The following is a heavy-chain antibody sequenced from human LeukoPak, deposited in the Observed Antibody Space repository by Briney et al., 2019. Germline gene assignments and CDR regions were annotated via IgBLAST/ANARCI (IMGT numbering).Heavy chain of an antibody. Sequence: GGSLRLSCAASGFTFSSYEMNWVRQAPGKGLEWVSYIGSSGSTIYYADSVKGRFTISRDNAKNSLNLQMNSLRAEDTAVYYCARDKSHYDSSGFDYWGQGTLVTVSS. V-gene: IGHV3-48*03. CDR2: IGSSGSTI. CDR3: ARDKSHYDSSGFDY. D-gene: IGHD3-22*01. CDR1: GFTFSSYE. J-gene: IGHJ4*02.